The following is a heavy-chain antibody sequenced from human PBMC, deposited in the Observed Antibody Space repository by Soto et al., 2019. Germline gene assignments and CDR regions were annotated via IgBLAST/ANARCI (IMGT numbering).Heavy chain of an antibody. CDR2: IYYSGST. J-gene: IGHJ6*02. V-gene: IGHV4-31*03. CDR3: ARFDYYADPPLGMDV. Sequence: SETLSLTCTVSGGSISSGGYYWSWIRQHPGKGLEWIGYIYYSGSTYYNPSLKSRVTISVDTSKNQFSLKLSSVTAADTAVYYCARFDYYADPPLGMDVWGQGTTVTVSS. CDR1: GGSISSGGYY. D-gene: IGHD3-10*01.